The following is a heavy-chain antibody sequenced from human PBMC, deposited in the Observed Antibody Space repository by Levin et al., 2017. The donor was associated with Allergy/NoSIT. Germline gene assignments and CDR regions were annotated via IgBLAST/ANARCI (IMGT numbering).Heavy chain of an antibody. Sequence: GESLKISCAASGFTFSSYAMHWVRQAPGKGLEWVAVISYDGSNKYYADSVKGRFTISRDNSKNTLYLQMNSLRAEDTAVYYCARAKPPNSSSWYSAFDIWGQGTMVTVSS. V-gene: IGHV3-30*04. CDR2: ISYDGSNK. D-gene: IGHD6-13*01. J-gene: IGHJ3*02. CDR3: ARAKPPNSSSWYSAFDI. CDR1: GFTFSSYA.